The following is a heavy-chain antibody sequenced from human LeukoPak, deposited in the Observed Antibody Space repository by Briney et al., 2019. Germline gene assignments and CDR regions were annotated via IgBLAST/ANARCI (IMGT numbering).Heavy chain of an antibody. CDR2: LSTSGST. V-gene: IGHV4-4*07. CDR3: ARDWDY. J-gene: IGHJ4*02. CDR1: RGSLSSYY. Sequence: SETLSLTCTHSRGSLSSYYRSWIRQPAGKGLEWIGRLSTSGSTKYNSSLQSRVTMSVDTSKNQFSLKLSSVTAADTAVYYCARDWDYWGQGTLVTVSS.